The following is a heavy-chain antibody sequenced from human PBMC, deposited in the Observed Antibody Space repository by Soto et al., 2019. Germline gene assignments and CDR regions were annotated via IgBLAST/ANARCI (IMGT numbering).Heavy chain of an antibody. Sequence: EVQLVESGGVVVQPGGSLRLSCAASGFTFDDYTMHWVRQAPGKGLEWVSLISWDGGSTYYADSVKGRFTISRDNSKNSLYLQMNSLRTEDTALYYCARTHYGDYEGPPEYFFDSWGQGTLVTVSS. J-gene: IGHJ4*02. CDR2: ISWDGGST. D-gene: IGHD4-17*01. V-gene: IGHV3-43*01. CDR1: GFTFDDYT. CDR3: ARTHYGDYEGPPEYFFDS.